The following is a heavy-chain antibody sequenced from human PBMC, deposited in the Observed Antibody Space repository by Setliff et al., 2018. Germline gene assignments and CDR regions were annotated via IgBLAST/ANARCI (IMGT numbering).Heavy chain of an antibody. CDR2: VYYSGNT. CDR3: ARYDSSGYSENYYFDY. V-gene: IGHV4-39*07. CDR1: GGSISTTDYY. Sequence: SETLSLTCTVSGGSISTTDYYWGWIRQPPGKGLEWIGCVYYSGNTYYSPSLKSRVTMFVDTSKNQFSLMLYSVTAADTAIYYCARYDSSGYSENYYFDYWGRGTLVTVS. J-gene: IGHJ4*02. D-gene: IGHD3-22*01.